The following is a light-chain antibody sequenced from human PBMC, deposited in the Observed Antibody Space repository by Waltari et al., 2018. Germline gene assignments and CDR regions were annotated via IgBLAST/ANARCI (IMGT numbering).Light chain of an antibody. V-gene: IGLV2-14*03. CDR2: YVT. CDR1: SSDISDYNF. Sequence: QPALTQPASMSGSPGQSVTISCTGTSSDISDYNFVSWYQQHPGKGTKLIIYYVTNRASGVSNRFSGSKSGNRASLTISGLQAEDEADYYCSAYISRSISYVIFGGGTKLTVL. J-gene: IGLJ2*01. CDR3: SAYISRSISYVI.